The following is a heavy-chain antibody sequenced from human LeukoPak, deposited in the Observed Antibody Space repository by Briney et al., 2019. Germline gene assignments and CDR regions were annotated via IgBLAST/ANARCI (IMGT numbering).Heavy chain of an antibody. D-gene: IGHD3-22*01. CDR2: FDPEDGET. CDR1: GYTLTELS. CDR3: ATLGPSMIVELTGAFDI. J-gene: IGHJ3*02. V-gene: IGHV1-24*01. Sequence: ASVKVSCKVSGYTLTELSMHWVRQAPGKGLEWMGGFDPEDGETIYAQKFQGRVTMTEDTSTDTAYMELSSLRSEDTAVYYCATLGPSMIVELTGAFDIWGQGTMVTVSS.